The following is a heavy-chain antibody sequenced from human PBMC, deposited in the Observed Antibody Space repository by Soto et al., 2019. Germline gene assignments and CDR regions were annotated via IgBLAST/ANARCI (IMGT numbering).Heavy chain of an antibody. V-gene: IGHV4-31*03. CDR2: IYYSGST. D-gene: IGHD2-8*01. Sequence: SETLSLTCTVSGGSISSGGYYWSWIRQHPGKGLEWIGYIYYSGSTYYNPSLKSRVTISVDTSKNQFSLKLSSVTAADTAVYYCASPNCTNGVCPGFDAFDIWGQGTMVTVSS. CDR3: ASPNCTNGVCPGFDAFDI. J-gene: IGHJ3*02. CDR1: GGSISSGGYY.